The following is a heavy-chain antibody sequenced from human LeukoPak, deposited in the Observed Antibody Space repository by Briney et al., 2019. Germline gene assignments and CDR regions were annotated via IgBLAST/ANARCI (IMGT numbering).Heavy chain of an antibody. J-gene: IGHJ4*02. Sequence: GGSLRLSCAASGFTFSSYAMGWVRQTPGKGLEWVSGIISSGGITHYGDSVKGRFITSRDNSKNTLSLQMNSLRAEDTAVYYCAKVSSPTGYCGGGSCAFDYWGQGTLVTVSS. CDR1: GFTFSSYA. CDR2: IISSGGIT. CDR3: AKVSSPTGYCGGGSCAFDY. V-gene: IGHV3-23*01. D-gene: IGHD2-15*01.